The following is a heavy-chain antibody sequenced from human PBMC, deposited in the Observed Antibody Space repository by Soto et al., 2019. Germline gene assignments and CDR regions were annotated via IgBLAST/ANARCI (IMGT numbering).Heavy chain of an antibody. CDR3: ANDLPSSGRPTFQY. CDR1: GLFIGSSA. V-gene: IGHV3-23*01. Sequence: GSLRLSCTASGLFIGSSAMSWVRQVPGEGLQWVAAITRDGRTYYTESVKGRFAISRDDSKNSLILQMNSLRVDDTALYFCANDLPSSGRPTFQYWGPGTPVTVSS. J-gene: IGHJ4*02. D-gene: IGHD6-19*01. CDR2: ITRDGRT.